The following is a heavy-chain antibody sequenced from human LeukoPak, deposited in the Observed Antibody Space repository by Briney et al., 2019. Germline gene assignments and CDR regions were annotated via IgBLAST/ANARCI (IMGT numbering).Heavy chain of an antibody. J-gene: IGHJ5*02. V-gene: IGHV3-66*01. D-gene: IGHD3-3*01. CDR1: GFTVSSNY. CDR2: IYSGGNT. Sequence: GGSLRLSCAASGFTVSSNYMSWDRQAPGKGLEWVSVIYSGGNTYYADSVEGRFTMSRDNSKNTLYLQMNSLRAEDTAVYYCARGIGSQLRSGWFDTWGPGNLVTVSS. CDR3: ARGIGSQLRSGWFDT.